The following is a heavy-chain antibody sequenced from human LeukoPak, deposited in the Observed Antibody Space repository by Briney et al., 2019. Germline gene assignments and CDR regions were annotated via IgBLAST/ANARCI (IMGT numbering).Heavy chain of an antibody. Sequence: SETLSLTCTVSGGSISSYYWSWVRQPPGKGLEWMGYIYSGGTNRYTPAPPRRLTKSIDTSKNQFPLKLSSATAADTAVYFCARGGWFTYGRQPFDCWGQGTLVTVSS. CDR3: ARGGWFTYGRQPFDC. V-gene: IGHV4-59*01. CDR2: IYSGGTN. D-gene: IGHD3-10*01. CDR1: GGSISSYY. J-gene: IGHJ4*02.